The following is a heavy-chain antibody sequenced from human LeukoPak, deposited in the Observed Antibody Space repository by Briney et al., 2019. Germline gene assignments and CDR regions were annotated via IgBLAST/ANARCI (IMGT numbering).Heavy chain of an antibody. CDR2: IYYSGST. D-gene: IGHD5-18*01. J-gene: IGHJ4*02. Sequence: PSETLSLTCTVSGGSISSYHWSWIRQPPGKGLEWIGYIYYSGSTNYNPSLKSRVTISVDTSKNQFSLKMTSVTAADTAVYYCARSSGYTYGCDYWGQGTLVTVSS. CDR3: ARSSGYTYGCDY. CDR1: GGSISSYH. V-gene: IGHV4-59*08.